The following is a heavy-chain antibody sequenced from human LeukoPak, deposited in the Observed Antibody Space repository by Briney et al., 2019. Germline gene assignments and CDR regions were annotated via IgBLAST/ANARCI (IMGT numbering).Heavy chain of an antibody. CDR1: GGSISSYY. CDR3: AGMETHPYYGSGSYWFDP. CDR2: IYYSGST. D-gene: IGHD3-10*01. V-gene: IGHV4-59*01. Sequence: SETLSLTCTVSGGSISSYYWSWIRQPPGKGLEWIGYIYYSGSTNYNPSLKSRVTISVDTSKNQFSLKLSSVTAADTAVYYCAGMETHPYYGSGSYWFDPWGQGTLVTVSS. J-gene: IGHJ5*02.